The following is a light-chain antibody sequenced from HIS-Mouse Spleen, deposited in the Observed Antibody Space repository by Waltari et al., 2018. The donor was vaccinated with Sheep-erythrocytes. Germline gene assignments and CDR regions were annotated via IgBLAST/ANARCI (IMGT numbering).Light chain of an antibody. Sequence: ATLSCRASQSVSSNLAWYQQKPGQAPRLLIYGASTRATGIPARFSGSGSGTEFTLTISSMQSEDFAVYYCQQYNNWPPPYTFGQGTKL. CDR1: QSVSSN. J-gene: IGKJ2*01. CDR3: QQYNNWPPPYT. CDR2: GAS. V-gene: IGKV3-15*01.